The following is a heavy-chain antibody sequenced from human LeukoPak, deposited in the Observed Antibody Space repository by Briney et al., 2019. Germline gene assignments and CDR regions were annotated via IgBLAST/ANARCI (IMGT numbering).Heavy chain of an antibody. CDR2: ISSSGSTI. Sequence: GGSLRLSCAASGFTFSNYEMNWVRQAPGKGLEWVSCISSSGSTIYYADSVKGRFTISRDNAKNSLYLQMISLRAEDTAVYYCARHLSGVTGYTYGRGIDYWGQGTLVTVSS. V-gene: IGHV3-48*03. J-gene: IGHJ4*02. CDR1: GFTFSNYE. CDR3: ARHLSGVTGYTYGRGIDY. D-gene: IGHD5-18*01.